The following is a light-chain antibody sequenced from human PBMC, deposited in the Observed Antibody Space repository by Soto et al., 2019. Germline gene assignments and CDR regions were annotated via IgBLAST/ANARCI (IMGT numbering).Light chain of an antibody. V-gene: IGLV2-11*01. CDR1: SSVVGGYDY. Sequence: QSALTQPRSVSGSPGQSVTISRTGTSSVVGGYDYVSWYQQHPGKAPKLMIYDVNKRPSGVPDRFSGSKSGHTASLAISGFQAEDEADYYCCSYAGSYTYVFATGTKVTVL. CDR3: CSYAGSYTYV. CDR2: DVN. J-gene: IGLJ1*01.